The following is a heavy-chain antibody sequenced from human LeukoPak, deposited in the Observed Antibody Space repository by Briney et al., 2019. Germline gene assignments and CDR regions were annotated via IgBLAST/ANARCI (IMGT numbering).Heavy chain of an antibody. CDR2: IYYSGST. V-gene: IGHV4-59*01. D-gene: IGHD4-17*01. J-gene: IGHJ4*02. CDR1: GGSISSYY. CDR3: ARGRATVKNHYFDY. Sequence: SETLSLTCTVSGGSISSYYWSWIRQPPGKGLEWIGYIYYSGSTNYNPSLKSRVTISVDTSKNQFSLKLSSVTAADTAVYYCARGRATVKNHYFDYWGQGTLVTVSS.